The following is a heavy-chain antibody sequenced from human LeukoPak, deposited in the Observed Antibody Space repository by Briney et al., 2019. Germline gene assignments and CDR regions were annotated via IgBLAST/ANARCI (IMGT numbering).Heavy chain of an antibody. CDR1: GDSVSNSLYY. V-gene: IGHV4-61*01. CDR2: IYYGGNT. Sequence: SETLSLTCTVSGDSVSNSLYYWSWIRQPPGEGLEWIGYIYYGGNTNYNPSLKSRVTISVDTKNQFSLNLSSVTAADTAVYYCARVPSRFGSSTWYFDLWGRGTLVAVSS. CDR3: ARVPSRFGSSTWYFDL. D-gene: IGHD3-10*01. J-gene: IGHJ2*01.